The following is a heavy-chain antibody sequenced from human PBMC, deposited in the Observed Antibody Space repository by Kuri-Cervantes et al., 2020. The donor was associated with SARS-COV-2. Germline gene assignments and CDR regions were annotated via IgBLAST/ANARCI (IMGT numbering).Heavy chain of an antibody. J-gene: IGHJ4*02. CDR1: GFTFSSYG. D-gene: IGHD2-2*02. Sequence: GESLKISCAASGFTFSSYGMHWVRQAPGKGLEWVAVIWYDGSNKYYADSVKGRSTISRDNSKNTLYLQMNSLRAEDTAVYYCAKDGCSSTSCYMGYYLDYWGQGTLVTVSS. V-gene: IGHV3-33*06. CDR3: AKDGCSSTSCYMGYYLDY. CDR2: IWYDGSNK.